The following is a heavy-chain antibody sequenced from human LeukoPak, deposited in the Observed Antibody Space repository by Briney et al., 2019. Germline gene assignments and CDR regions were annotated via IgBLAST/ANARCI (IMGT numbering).Heavy chain of an antibody. CDR2: ISAYNGNT. Sequence: ASVKVSCTASGYTFTSCGISWVRQAPGQGLEWMGWISAYNGNTNYAQKLQGRVTMTTDTSTSTAYMELRSLRSDDTAVYYCARGERLNNWFDPWGQGTLVTVSS. V-gene: IGHV1-18*01. CDR1: GYTFTSCG. CDR3: ARGERLNNWFDP. J-gene: IGHJ5*02. D-gene: IGHD1-1*01.